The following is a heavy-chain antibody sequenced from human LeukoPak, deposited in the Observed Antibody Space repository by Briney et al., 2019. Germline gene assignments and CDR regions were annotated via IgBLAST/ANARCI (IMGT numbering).Heavy chain of an antibody. CDR2: IYYSGST. Sequence: SETLSLTCTVSGGSISSYYWSWIRQPPGKGLEWIGYIYYSGSTNYNPSLKSRVTISVDTSKNQFSLKLSSVAAADTAVYYCARGSSSENNYYDSSGYYSDASDIWGQGTMVTVSS. J-gene: IGHJ3*02. V-gene: IGHV4-59*01. D-gene: IGHD3-22*01. CDR3: ARGSSSENNYYDSSGYYSDASDI. CDR1: GGSISSYY.